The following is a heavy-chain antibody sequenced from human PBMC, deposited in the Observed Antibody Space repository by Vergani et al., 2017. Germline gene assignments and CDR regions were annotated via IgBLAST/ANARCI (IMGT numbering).Heavy chain of an antibody. CDR2: ISSSSSYI. CDR1: GFTFSSYS. D-gene: IGHD6-13*01. V-gene: IGHV3-21*04. J-gene: IGHJ6*03. CDR3: ARCGLEPEGSSWSYYYYYYYMDV. Sequence: EVQLVESGGGLVKPGGSLRLSCAASGFTFSSYSMNWVRQAPGKGLEWVSSISSSSSYIYYADSVKGRFTISRDNAKNSLYLQMNSLRAEDTAVYYCARCGLEPEGSSWSYYYYYYYMDVWGKGTTVTVSS.